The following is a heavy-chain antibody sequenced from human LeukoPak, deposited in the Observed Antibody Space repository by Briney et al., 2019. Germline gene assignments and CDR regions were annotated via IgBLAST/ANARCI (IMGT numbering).Heavy chain of an antibody. Sequence: QSGGSLRLSCAASGFTFSTYWMTWVRQAPGKGLEWVANIKEDGSEKYYVDSVKGRFTISRDNAKNSLYLQMNSLRAEDTAVYYCARIRDFNFDYWGQGTLVTVSS. CDR3: ARIRDFNFDY. J-gene: IGHJ4*02. V-gene: IGHV3-7*05. CDR1: GFTFSTYW. CDR2: IKEDGSEK.